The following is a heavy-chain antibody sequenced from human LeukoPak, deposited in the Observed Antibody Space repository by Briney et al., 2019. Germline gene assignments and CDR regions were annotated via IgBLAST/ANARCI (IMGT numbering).Heavy chain of an antibody. V-gene: IGHV4-61*08. J-gene: IGHJ4*02. Sequence: PSETLSLTCTVSGGSISSGDYFWSWIRQHPGKGLEWIGYVSYSGSTDYNPSLKSRVVISIDTSKTQFSLRLRSVTAADTAVYYCARENDRYGRIDYWGQGTQVTVSS. CDR2: VSYSGST. CDR1: GGSISSGDYF. CDR3: ARENDRYGRIDY. D-gene: IGHD5-18*01.